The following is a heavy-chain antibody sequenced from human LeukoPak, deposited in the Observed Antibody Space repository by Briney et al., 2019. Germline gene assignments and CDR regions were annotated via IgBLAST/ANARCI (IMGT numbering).Heavy chain of an antibody. CDR1: GFTFSSYE. V-gene: IGHV3-48*03. D-gene: IGHD3-22*01. CDR2: ISSSGSTI. CDR3: AKGGESQYYYDSSGYYNFDY. Sequence: GGSLRLSCAASGFTFSSYEMNWVRQAPGKGLEWASYISSSGSTIYYADSVKGLFTISRDNSKNTLYLQMNSLRAEDTAVYYCAKGGESQYYYDSSGYYNFDYWGQGTLVTVSS. J-gene: IGHJ4*02.